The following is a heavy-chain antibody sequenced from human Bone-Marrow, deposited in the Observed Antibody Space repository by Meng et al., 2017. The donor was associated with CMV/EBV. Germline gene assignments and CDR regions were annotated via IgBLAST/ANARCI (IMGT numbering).Heavy chain of an antibody. Sequence: ASVKVSCKASGYIFTRYGISWVRQAPGQGLEWMGWISAYSGNTKYAQKVQGRVTITADKSTSTAYMELSSLRSEETAVYYCAREAPRSSGFDYWGQGTLVTVSS. J-gene: IGHJ4*02. D-gene: IGHD6-19*01. CDR1: GYIFTRYG. CDR3: AREAPRSSGFDY. CDR2: ISAYSGNT. V-gene: IGHV1-18*01.